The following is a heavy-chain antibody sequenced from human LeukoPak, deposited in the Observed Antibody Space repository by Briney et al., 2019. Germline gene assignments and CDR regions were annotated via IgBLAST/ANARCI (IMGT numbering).Heavy chain of an antibody. CDR3: ARAGEYYDILTGLRQNFDY. Sequence: GASVKVSCKASGYTFTRYYMHWVRQAPGQGLEWMGIINPSGGSTSYAQKFQGRVTMTRDTSTSTVYMELSSLRSEDTAVYYCARAGEYYDILTGLRQNFDYWGQGTLVTVSS. J-gene: IGHJ4*02. CDR1: GYTFTRYY. D-gene: IGHD3-9*01. V-gene: IGHV1-46*01. CDR2: INPSGGST.